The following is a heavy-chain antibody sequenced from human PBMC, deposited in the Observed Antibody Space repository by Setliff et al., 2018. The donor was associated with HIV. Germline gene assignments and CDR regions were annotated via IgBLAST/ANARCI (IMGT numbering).Heavy chain of an antibody. CDR3: ARYVSWRVRTYIDY. Sequence: GGSLRLSCEASGFTFSTYSMNWVRQAPGKGLEWVSSTSSSSRSKYYADSVKGRFTISRDNAKNSLYLQMNSLTAEDTAVYYCARYVSWRVRTYIDYWGQGALVTVSS. CDR2: TSSSSRSK. CDR1: GFTFSTYS. V-gene: IGHV3-21*01. D-gene: IGHD3-10*02. J-gene: IGHJ4*02.